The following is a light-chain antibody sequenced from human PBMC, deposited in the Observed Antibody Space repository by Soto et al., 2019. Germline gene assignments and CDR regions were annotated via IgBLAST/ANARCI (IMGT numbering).Light chain of an antibody. V-gene: IGKV3D-20*02. J-gene: IGKJ1*01. CDR2: ETS. CDR1: QSFSSSY. Sequence: EIVLTQSPGTLSLSPGERATLSCRASQSFSSSYLAWYQQKPGQAPRLLIYETSSRATGIPDRFSGSGSQTDFTLTISRLEPEDFAVYYCQQRSNWPWTFGQGTKVEIK. CDR3: QQRSNWPWT.